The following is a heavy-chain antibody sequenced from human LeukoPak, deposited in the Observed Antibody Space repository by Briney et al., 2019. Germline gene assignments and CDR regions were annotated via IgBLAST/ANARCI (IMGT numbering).Heavy chain of an antibody. CDR1: GGSISSYY. Sequence: SETLSLTCTVSGGSISSYYWSWIRQPPGKGLEWIGYIYYSGTANYNPSLKSRVTISVDTSKNQFSLKLSSVTAADTAVYYCARGSVYSSGWFSYYYYGMDVWGQGTTVTVSS. CDR2: IYYSGTA. CDR3: ARGSVYSSGWFSYYYYGMDV. D-gene: IGHD6-19*01. J-gene: IGHJ6*02. V-gene: IGHV4-59*12.